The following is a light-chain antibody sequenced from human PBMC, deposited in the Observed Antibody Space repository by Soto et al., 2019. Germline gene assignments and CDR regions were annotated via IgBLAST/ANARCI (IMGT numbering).Light chain of an antibody. Sequence: DIQMTQSPSSLSASVGDRVTITCRASQRIGSFLNWYQQKPGKAPKFLISAASTLQSGVPSRFRGSGSGTDFTLTISSLQPDDLANYFCQQSYSPPYTFGQWTKLEIK. CDR3: QQSYSPPYT. V-gene: IGKV1-39*01. CDR2: AAS. CDR1: QRIGSF. J-gene: IGKJ2*01.